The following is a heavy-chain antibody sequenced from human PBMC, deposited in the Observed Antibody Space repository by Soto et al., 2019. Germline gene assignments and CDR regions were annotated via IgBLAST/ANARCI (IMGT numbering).Heavy chain of an antibody. CDR1: GYSFTSYW. J-gene: IGHJ6*02. D-gene: IGHD3-22*01. V-gene: IGHV5-10-1*01. Sequence: GESLKISCKGSGYSFTSYWISWVRQMPGKGLEWMGRIDPSDSYTNYSPSFQGHVTISADKSISTAYLQWSSLKASDTAMYYCATTGVGSSGPYYYYGMDVWGQGTTVTAP. CDR3: ATTGVGSSGPYYYYGMDV. CDR2: IDPSDSYT.